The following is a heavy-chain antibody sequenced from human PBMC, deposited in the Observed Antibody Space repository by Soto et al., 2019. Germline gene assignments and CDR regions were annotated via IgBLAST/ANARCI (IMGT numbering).Heavy chain of an antibody. Sequence: SVKVSCKASGGTFSSYAISWVRQAPGQGLEWMGGIIPIFGTANYAQKFQGRVTITADESTSTAYMELSSLRSEDTAVYYCARDQVSSSGSYDAFDIWGQGTMVTVSS. D-gene: IGHD6-6*01. CDR2: IIPIFGTA. J-gene: IGHJ3*02. CDR1: GGTFSSYA. CDR3: ARDQVSSSGSYDAFDI. V-gene: IGHV1-69*13.